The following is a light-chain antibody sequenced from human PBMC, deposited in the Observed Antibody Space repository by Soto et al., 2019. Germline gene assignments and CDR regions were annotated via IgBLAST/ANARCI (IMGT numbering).Light chain of an antibody. CDR3: QQLYSYPLT. J-gene: IGKJ4*01. V-gene: IGKV1-9*01. CDR1: QDIKNY. CDR2: TAS. Sequence: DIQMTQSPSSLSASVGDRVTITCQASQDIKNYLNWYQQKLGKAPKLLIYTASTLQSGVPSRFSGSGSGTEFTLTITSLQPEDFAAYYCQQLYSYPLTFGGGTKVDIK.